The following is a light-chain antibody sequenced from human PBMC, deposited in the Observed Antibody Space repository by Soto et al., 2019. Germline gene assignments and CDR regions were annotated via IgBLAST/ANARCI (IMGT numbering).Light chain of an antibody. J-gene: IGKJ2*01. CDR3: MQCTPGPYT. CDR1: QSLLYSDGETY. V-gene: IGKV2-30*01. CDR2: KVS. Sequence: DVVMTQSPLSLPATLGQPASISCRSSQSLLYSDGETYLNRFQQRPSQSPRRLIYKVSKRYSGVPDRFTGSGSGTDFTLRIGRVEAEDVGVYYCMQCTPGPYTFGQGTKLDI.